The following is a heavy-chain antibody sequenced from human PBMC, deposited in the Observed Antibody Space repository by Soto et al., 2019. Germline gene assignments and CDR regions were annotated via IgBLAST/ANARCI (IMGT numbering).Heavy chain of an antibody. D-gene: IGHD3-10*01. CDR3: TTDVPHLGVGEHDF. Sequence: EVQLVESGGGLAKPGGSLRLSCAASGFTFTGAWMNWVRQAPGKGLEWVGRVKSKVDGGTSDYAEPVKGRFTISRDDSKNTVYLQMNYLRTEDTVIYFCTTDVPHLGVGEHDFGGQGTLVTVSS. CDR2: VKSKVDGGTS. V-gene: IGHV3-15*07. CDR1: GFTFTGAW. J-gene: IGHJ4*02.